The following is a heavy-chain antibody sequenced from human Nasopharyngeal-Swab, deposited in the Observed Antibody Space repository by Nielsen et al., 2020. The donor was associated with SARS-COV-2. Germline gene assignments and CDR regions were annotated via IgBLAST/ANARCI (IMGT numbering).Heavy chain of an antibody. CDR2: ISGSGGST. CDR1: GFTFSRFA. J-gene: IGHJ3*02. Sequence: GESLKISCAASGFTFSRFAMSWVRQAPGKGLEWVSGISGSGGSTYHADSVKGRFTISRDNSKNTLYLQMNSLRDEDTAVYYCAKEIAAAGYDAFISGAKGQWSPSLQ. V-gene: IGHV3-23*01. D-gene: IGHD6-13*01. CDR3: AKEIAAAGYDAFIS.